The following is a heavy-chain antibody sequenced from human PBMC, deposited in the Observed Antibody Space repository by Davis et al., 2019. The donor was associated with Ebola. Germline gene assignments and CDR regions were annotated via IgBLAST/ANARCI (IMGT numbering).Heavy chain of an antibody. V-gene: IGHV1-18*01. CDR1: GYNFTSYG. CDR3: ARVRGRWDVGGYLLGH. J-gene: IGHJ4*02. CDR2: VSGDNNDR. D-gene: IGHD1-26*01. Sequence: ASVKVSCKASGYNFTSYGFSWVRQAPGQGLEWMGWVSGDNNDRKYAEKFQGRVTMTTDSSKSTAYMEVRGLTYDDTAVYFCARVRGRWDVGGYLLGHWGQGTLVTVSS.